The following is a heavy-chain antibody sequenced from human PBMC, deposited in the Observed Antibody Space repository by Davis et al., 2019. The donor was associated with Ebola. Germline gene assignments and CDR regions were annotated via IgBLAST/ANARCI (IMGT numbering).Heavy chain of an antibody. Sequence: PSETLSLTCTVSGGSISSSSYYWGWIRQPPGKGLEWIGSIYYSGSTYYNPSLKSRVTISVDTSKNQFSLKLSSVTAADTAVYYCARVVEQLVYYYGMDVWGQGTTVTVSS. V-gene: IGHV4-39*01. CDR3: ARVVEQLVYYYGMDV. CDR1: GGSISSSSYY. J-gene: IGHJ6*02. CDR2: IYYSGST. D-gene: IGHD6-6*01.